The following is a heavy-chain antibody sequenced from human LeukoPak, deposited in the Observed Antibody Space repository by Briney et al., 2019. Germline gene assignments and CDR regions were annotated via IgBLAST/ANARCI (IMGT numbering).Heavy chain of an antibody. CDR3: AKDSGSYTSSWYGDFDS. CDR1: GFTVSTNY. D-gene: IGHD6-13*01. CDR2: IYSGGST. J-gene: IGHJ4*02. Sequence: GGSLRLSCAASGFTVSTNYMSWVRQAPGKGLEWVSLIYSGGSTFYEDSVKGRFNISRDNSKNTLYLQMNGLRADDTAVYYCAKDSGSYTSSWYGDFDSWGQGTLVTVSS. V-gene: IGHV3-53*01.